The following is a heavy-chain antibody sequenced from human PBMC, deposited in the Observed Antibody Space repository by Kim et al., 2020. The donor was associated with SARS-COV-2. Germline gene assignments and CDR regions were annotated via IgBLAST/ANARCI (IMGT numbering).Heavy chain of an antibody. J-gene: IGHJ6*02. CDR2: ISVDGNNK. Sequence: GGSLRLSCAASGFSFSSHGIHWVRQAPGKGLEWVAYISVDGNNKNYVDSVKGRFTVSRDNSKNTLYLQMNSLRAEDTAVYYCARDGEYYYGMDVWGQGTTLTVSS. CDR3: ARDGEYYYGMDV. V-gene: IGHV3-33*05. D-gene: IGHD4-17*01. CDR1: GFSFSSHG.